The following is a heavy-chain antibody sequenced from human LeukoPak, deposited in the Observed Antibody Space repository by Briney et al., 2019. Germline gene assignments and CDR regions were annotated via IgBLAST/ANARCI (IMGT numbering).Heavy chain of an antibody. V-gene: IGHV3-74*01. CDR3: ARVSSGSYYSSDY. CDR2: INTDGSST. D-gene: IGHD1-26*01. J-gene: IGHJ4*02. CDR1: GFSFSSYW. Sequence: GGSLRLSCAASGFSFSSYWMHWVRQAPGKGLVWVSRINTDGSSTNYADSVKGRFTISRDNAKHTLYLQMNSLRAEDTAVYYCARVSSGSYYSSDYWGQGTLVTVSS.